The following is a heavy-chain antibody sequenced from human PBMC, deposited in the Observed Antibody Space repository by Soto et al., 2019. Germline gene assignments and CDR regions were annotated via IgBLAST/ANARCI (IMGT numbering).Heavy chain of an antibody. D-gene: IGHD5-12*01. CDR2: IWYDGSNK. Sequence: QVQLVESGGGVVQPGRSLRLSCAASGFTFSSYGMHWVRQAPGKGLEWVAVIWYDGSNKYYAESVRGRFTISRDNSKNTRYMQMNSLRAEDTAVYYCAREGKDIVATIRPYYFDYWGQGTLVTVSS. J-gene: IGHJ4*02. CDR3: AREGKDIVATIRPYYFDY. V-gene: IGHV3-33*01. CDR1: GFTFSSYG.